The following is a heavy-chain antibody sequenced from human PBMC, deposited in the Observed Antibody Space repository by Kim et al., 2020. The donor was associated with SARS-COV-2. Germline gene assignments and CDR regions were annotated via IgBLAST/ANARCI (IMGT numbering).Heavy chain of an antibody. D-gene: IGHD5-18*01. CDR3: AKGSTAMVTGAIFDY. CDR2: ISGSGGST. J-gene: IGHJ4*02. Sequence: GGSLRLSCAASGFTFSSYAMSWVRQAPGKGLEWVSAISGSGGSTYYADSVKGRFTISRDNSKNTLYLQMNSLRAEDTAVYYCAKGSTAMVTGAIFDYWGQGTLDTISS. CDR1: GFTFSSYA. V-gene: IGHV3-23*01.